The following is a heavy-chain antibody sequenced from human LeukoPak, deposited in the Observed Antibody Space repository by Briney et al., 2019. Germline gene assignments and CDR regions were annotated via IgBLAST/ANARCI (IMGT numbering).Heavy chain of an antibody. Sequence: ASVKFYCNASGYTFTSYDIDWVRQATGQGLEWMGWMNPNRGNTGYAQKFQGRVTMTRNTSISTAYMELSSLRSEDTAVYYCARGESSSWYAYYYYYYYMDVWGKGTTVTVSS. CDR2: MNPNRGNT. J-gene: IGHJ6*03. CDR1: GYTFTSYD. D-gene: IGHD6-13*01. V-gene: IGHV1-8*01. CDR3: ARGESSSWYAYYYYYYYMDV.